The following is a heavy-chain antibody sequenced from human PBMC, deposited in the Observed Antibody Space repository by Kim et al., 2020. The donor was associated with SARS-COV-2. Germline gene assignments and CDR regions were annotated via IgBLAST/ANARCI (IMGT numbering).Heavy chain of an antibody. V-gene: IGHV3-7*01. J-gene: IGHJ4*02. CDR2: INQDGSAK. D-gene: IGHD1-20*01. CDR1: GFTFSSTW. CDR3: ARYNHADY. Sequence: GGSLRLSCAASGFTFSSTWMTWVRQAPGKGLEWVANINQDGSAKYYVDSVRGRFTISRDNAQNSVYLQMNSLRVEDTAVYYCARYNHADYWGQGTLVTVSS.